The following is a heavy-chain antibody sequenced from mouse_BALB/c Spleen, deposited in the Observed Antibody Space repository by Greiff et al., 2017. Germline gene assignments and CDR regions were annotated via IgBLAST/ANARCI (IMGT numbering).Heavy chain of an antibody. CDR1: GFSLTSYG. CDR2: IWSGGST. CDR3: ARKRGDYDWFAY. Sequence: QVQLKQSGPGLVQPSQSLSITCTVSGFSLTSYGVHWVRQSPGKGLEWLGVIWSGGSTDYNAAFISRLSISKDNSKSQVFFKMNSLQANDTAIYYCARKRGDYDWFAYWGQGTLVTVSA. D-gene: IGHD2-4*01. J-gene: IGHJ3*01. V-gene: IGHV2-2*02.